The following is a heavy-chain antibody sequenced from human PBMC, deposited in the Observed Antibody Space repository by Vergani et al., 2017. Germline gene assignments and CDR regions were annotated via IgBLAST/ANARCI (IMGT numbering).Heavy chain of an antibody. CDR1: GGSISSYY. D-gene: IGHD6-6*01. V-gene: IGHV4-59*13. CDR3: ARSVAARPHDYYYXMDV. Sequence: QVQLQESGPGLVQPSETLSLTCTVSGGSISSYYWSWIRQPPGQGLEWIGYIYYSGSTNYNPSLKSRVTISVDTTKNQFSLKLSSVTAADTSVYYVARSVAARPHDYYYXMDVWGKGTTVTVS. J-gene: IGHJ6*03. CDR2: IYYSGST.